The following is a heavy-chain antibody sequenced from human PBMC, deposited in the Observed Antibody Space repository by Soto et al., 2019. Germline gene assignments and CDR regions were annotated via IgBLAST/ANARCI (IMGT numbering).Heavy chain of an antibody. CDR3: ARDITGTNNWFDP. J-gene: IGHJ5*02. CDR1: GDTFTSHT. CDR2: IIPAFGSP. D-gene: IGHD1-7*01. Sequence: VQLVQSGAEVKKPGSSVRVSCETSGDTFTSHTVNWLRQAPGQGLEWMGGIIPAFGSPNYAEKFQARLTITADTSTNPAYMELRRLTSEDTAVYFCARDITGTNNWFDPWGQGTLVTVSS. V-gene: IGHV1-69*06.